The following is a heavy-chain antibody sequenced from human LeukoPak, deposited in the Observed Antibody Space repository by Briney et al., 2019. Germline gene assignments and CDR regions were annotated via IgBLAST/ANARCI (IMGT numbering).Heavy chain of an antibody. J-gene: IGHJ5*02. CDR1: GGTFSSYA. Sequence: ASVKVSCKASGGTFSSYAISWVRQAPGQGLEWMGRIIPILGIANYAQKFQGRVTITADKSMSTAYMELSSLRSEDTAVYYCASLIVGATPGNWFDPWGQGTLVTVSS. CDR3: ASLIVGATPGNWFDP. V-gene: IGHV1-69*04. CDR2: IIPILGIA. D-gene: IGHD1-26*01.